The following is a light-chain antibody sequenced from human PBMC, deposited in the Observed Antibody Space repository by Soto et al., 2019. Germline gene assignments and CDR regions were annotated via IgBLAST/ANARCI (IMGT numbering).Light chain of an antibody. CDR2: AAS. CDR3: QQSYSTPFT. J-gene: IGKJ3*01. Sequence: DIQMTQSASSLSASVGDRVTIPCRASQSVSSYVNWYQHKPGKAPKLLIYAASSLQSGVPSRFSGSGSGTDFTLTISSLQPEDFATYYCQQSYSTPFTFGPGTKVDIK. CDR1: QSVSSY. V-gene: IGKV1-39*01.